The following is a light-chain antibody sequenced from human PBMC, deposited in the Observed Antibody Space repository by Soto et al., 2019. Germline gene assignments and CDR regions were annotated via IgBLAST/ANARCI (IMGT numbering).Light chain of an antibody. CDR2: DAS. J-gene: IGKJ1*01. CDR1: QSVSSY. Sequence: EIVLTQSPATLSLSPGERATLSCRASQSVSSYLAGYQQKPGQAPRLLIYDASNRATGIPARFSGSGSGPDFTLTISRLEPEDFAVYYCQQRSNWPPRTFGQGTKVEIK. CDR3: QQRSNWPPRT. V-gene: IGKV3-11*01.